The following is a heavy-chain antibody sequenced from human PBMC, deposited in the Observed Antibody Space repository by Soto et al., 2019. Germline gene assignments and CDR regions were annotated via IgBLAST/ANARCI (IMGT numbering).Heavy chain of an antibody. CDR2: IIPIFGTA. CDR1: GGTFSSYA. D-gene: IGHD5-18*01. V-gene: IGHV1-69*13. Sequence: SVKVSCKASGGTFSSYAISWVRQAPGQGLEWMGGIIPIFGTANYAQKFQGRVTITADESTSTAYMELSSLRSEDTAVYYCARCGYSYGYEFFDYWGQGTLVAVSS. J-gene: IGHJ4*02. CDR3: ARCGYSYGYEFFDY.